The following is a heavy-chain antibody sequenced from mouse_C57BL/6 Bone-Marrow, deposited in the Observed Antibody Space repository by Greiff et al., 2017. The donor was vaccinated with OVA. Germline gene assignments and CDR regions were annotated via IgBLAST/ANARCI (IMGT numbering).Heavy chain of an antibody. D-gene: IGHD3-2*01. J-gene: IGHJ3*01. Sequence: VKLMESGAELARPGASVKMSCKASGYTFTSYTMHWVKQRPGQGLEWIGYINPSSGYTKYNQKFKDKATLTADKSSSTAYMQLSSLTSEDSAVYYCATEDSSGFAYWGQGTLVTVSA. CDR3: ATEDSSGFAY. CDR2: INPSSGYT. CDR1: GYTFTSYT. V-gene: IGHV1-4*01.